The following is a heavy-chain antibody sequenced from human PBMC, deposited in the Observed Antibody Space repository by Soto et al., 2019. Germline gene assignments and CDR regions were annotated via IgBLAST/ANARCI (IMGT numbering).Heavy chain of an antibody. CDR1: CGSISSYY. CDR3: ARAYGDYVFDY. D-gene: IGHD4-17*01. V-gene: IGHV4-59*01. Sequence: SETLSLTCTVPCGSISSYYWSWIRQLPGKGLEWIGYIYYSGSTNYNPSLKSRVTISVDTSKNQFSLKLSSVTAADTAVYYCARAYGDYVFDYWGQGTLVTVS. J-gene: IGHJ4*02. CDR2: IYYSGST.